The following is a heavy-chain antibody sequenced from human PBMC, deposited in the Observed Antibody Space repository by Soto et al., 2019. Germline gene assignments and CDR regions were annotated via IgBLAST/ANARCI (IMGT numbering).Heavy chain of an antibody. CDR2: ISSSISYI. D-gene: IGHD3-22*01. J-gene: IGHJ4*02. Sequence: GGSLRLSCAASGFTFSSYSMNWVRQAPGKGLEWVSSISSSISYIYYADSVKGRFTISRDNAKNSLYLQMNSLRAEDTAVYYCARDMSTTYYYDSSGYCFDYWGQGTLVTFSS. V-gene: IGHV3-21*01. CDR3: ARDMSTTYYYDSSGYCFDY. CDR1: GFTFSSYS.